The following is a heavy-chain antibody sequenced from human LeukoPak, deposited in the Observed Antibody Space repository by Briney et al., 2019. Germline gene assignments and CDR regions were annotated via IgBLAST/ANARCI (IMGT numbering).Heavy chain of an antibody. D-gene: IGHD6-6*01. CDR3: AREGRSSSPMDY. V-gene: IGHV5-51*01. CDR2: IYPGDSYT. CDR1: GYSFNTYW. J-gene: IGHJ4*02. Sequence: GESLKISCKGSGYSFNTYWIGWVRQMPGKGLEWMGIIYPGDSYTRYSPSFQGQVTISADKSLSTAYLPWGSLKASDTAMYYCAREGRSSSPMDYWGQGTLVTVSS.